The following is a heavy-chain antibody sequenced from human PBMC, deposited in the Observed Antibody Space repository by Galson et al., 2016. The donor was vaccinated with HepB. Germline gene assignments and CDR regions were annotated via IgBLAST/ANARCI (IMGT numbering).Heavy chain of an antibody. CDR3: ARGWGTKTYYFDSSGRPDYYYMDV. CDR2: IYSGGNT. V-gene: IGHV3-53*01. D-gene: IGHD3-22*01. J-gene: IGHJ6*03. CDR1: GFTVSSNY. Sequence: SLRLSCAASGFTVSSNYLSWVRQAPGKGLEWVSVIYSGGNTYYADSVKGRFTISRDDSKNTLYLQMNSLRAEDTAVYYCARGWGTKTYYFDSSGRPDYYYMDVWGKGTTVTVSS.